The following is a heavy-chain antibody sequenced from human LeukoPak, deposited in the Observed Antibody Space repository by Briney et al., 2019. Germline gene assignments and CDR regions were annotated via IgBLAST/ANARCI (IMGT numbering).Heavy chain of an antibody. V-gene: IGHV3-11*01. CDR3: ARARLGYCSSTSCYLDVFDM. CDR2: ISSCSTI. CDR1: GFTFTDYY. D-gene: IGHD2-2*01. Sequence: GGSLRLSYAASGFTFTDYYMSWIRQAPGKGLEWVSYISSCSTIYYAASVKGRITISRENAKNSLYRQMNSLRAEDTAVHYCARARLGYCSSTSCYLDVFDMWGQKTMVSVFS. J-gene: IGHJ3*02.